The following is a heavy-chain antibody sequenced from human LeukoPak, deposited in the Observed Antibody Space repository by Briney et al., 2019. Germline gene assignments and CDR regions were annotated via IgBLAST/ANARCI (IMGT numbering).Heavy chain of an antibody. CDR3: AKVQAHSIAARPVDY. V-gene: IGHV3-23*01. CDR1: GFTFSSYA. Sequence: GGSLRLSCAASGFTFSSYAMSWVRQAPGKGLEWVSAISGSGGSTYYADSVKGRFTISRDNSKNTLYLQMNSLRAEDSAVYYCAKVQAHSIAARPVDYWGQGTLVTVSS. CDR2: ISGSGGST. J-gene: IGHJ4*02. D-gene: IGHD6-6*01.